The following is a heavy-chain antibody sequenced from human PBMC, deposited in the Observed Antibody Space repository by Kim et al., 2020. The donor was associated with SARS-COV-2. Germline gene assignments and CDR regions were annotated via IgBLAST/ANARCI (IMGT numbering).Heavy chain of an antibody. CDR2: T. D-gene: IGHD5-12*01. J-gene: IGHJ4*02. V-gene: IGHV4-59*09. Sequence: TNYNPSLKSRVTISVDTSKNQFSLKLSSVTAADTAVYYCARGDLGYDIDYWGQGTLVTVSS. CDR3: ARGDLGYDIDY.